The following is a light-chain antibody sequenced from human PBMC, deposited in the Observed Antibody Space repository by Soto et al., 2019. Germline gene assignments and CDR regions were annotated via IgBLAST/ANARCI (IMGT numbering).Light chain of an antibody. CDR2: AAS. CDR3: QQSNRSPPT. J-gene: IGKJ1*01. CDR1: QRISSF. Sequence: DIQMTQSPFSLSASVGDRVTITCRASQRISSFLNWYQKKPGKAPKLLIHAASSLQTGVPSRFSGSGSGTDFTLTISSLQPEDFATYFCQQSNRSPPTFGQGTRVEIK. V-gene: IGKV1-39*01.